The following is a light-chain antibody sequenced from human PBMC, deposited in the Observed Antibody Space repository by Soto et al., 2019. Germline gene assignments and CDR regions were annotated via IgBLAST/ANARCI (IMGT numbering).Light chain of an antibody. Sequence: DVQMPQSPSSPSAFIGDRVTITCRASQGIAPYLAWFQQKPGKVPKLLIYATSTLQSGVPSRFSGSGSGTDFTLTINSLQPEDVGTYYCQKYNSAPLTFGGGTKVDIK. CDR3: QKYNSAPLT. J-gene: IGKJ4*01. CDR2: ATS. CDR1: QGIAPY. V-gene: IGKV1-27*01.